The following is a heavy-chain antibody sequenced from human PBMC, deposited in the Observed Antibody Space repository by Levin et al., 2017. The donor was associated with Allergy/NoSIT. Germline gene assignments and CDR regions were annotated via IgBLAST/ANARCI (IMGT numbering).Heavy chain of an antibody. V-gene: IGHV3-7*04. CDR1: GFTFSSYW. CDR2: IKEDGSDK. Sequence: GGSLRLSCVASGFTFSSYWMNWVRQAPGKGLEWLAKIKEDGSDKYYVDSVKGRFTISRDNAERSLYLQMNSLRLEDTAVYYCVRAGYGDLFWGQGALVIVSS. CDR3: VRAGYGDLF. J-gene: IGHJ4*02. D-gene: IGHD4-17*01.